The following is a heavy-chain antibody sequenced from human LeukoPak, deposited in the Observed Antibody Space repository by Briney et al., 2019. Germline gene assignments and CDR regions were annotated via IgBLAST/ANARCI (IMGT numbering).Heavy chain of an antibody. CDR2: ISYDGSNK. Sequence: GRSLRLSCAASGFTFSSYAMHWVRQAPGKGLEWVAVISYDGSNKYYADSVKGRFTISRDNSKNTLYLQMNSLRAEDTAVYYCARDPTGGYSYGSTFDYWGQGTLVTVSS. CDR3: ARDPTGGYSYGSTFDY. V-gene: IGHV3-30*01. D-gene: IGHD5-18*01. CDR1: GFTFSSYA. J-gene: IGHJ4*02.